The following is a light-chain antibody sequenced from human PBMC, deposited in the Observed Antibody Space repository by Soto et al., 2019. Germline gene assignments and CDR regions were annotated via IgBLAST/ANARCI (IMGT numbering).Light chain of an antibody. CDR1: QGISSY. V-gene: IGKV1-9*01. CDR3: QKPNSYPRT. Sequence: DIQLTQSPSFLSASVGDRVTITCRASQGISSYLAWYQQKPGKAPKLLIYAECTLHSGVPSRFSGSGSGTVITVTSSSLQPEDFATYSCQKPNSYPRTFGQGTKVEIK. J-gene: IGKJ1*01. CDR2: AEC.